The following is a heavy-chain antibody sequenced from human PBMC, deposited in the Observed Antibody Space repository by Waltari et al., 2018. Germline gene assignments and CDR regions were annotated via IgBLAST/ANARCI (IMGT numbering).Heavy chain of an antibody. D-gene: IGHD6-19*01. J-gene: IGHJ4*02. CDR2: IKQEGSEK. V-gene: IGHV3-7*01. CDR3: ATSGWYCFDY. CDR1: GFTLSSFW. Sequence: EVQLVESGGGLVQPGGSLRLSCAASGFTLSSFWMNWVRQTPGKGLEGGAGIKQEGSEKYYADSVKGRFTISRDNAKNSLYLQMNSLRAEDTAVYYCATSGWYCFDYWGQGTLVTVSS.